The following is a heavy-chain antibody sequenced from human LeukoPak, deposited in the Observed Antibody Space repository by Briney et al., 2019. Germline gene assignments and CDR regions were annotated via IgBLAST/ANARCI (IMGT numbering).Heavy chain of an antibody. CDR3: AKDGGLWVSAHWGDS. V-gene: IGHV3-23*01. CDR2: ISGGGGST. CDR1: GFTFTSYS. J-gene: IGHJ4*02. Sequence: GGSLRLSCAASGFTFTSYSMNWVRQAPGKGLEWVSTISGGGGSTYYADSVKGRFTVSRDDSKNTLYLQMNSLRAEDTAVYYCAKDGGLWVSAHWGDSWGRGTLVTVSS. D-gene: IGHD7-27*01.